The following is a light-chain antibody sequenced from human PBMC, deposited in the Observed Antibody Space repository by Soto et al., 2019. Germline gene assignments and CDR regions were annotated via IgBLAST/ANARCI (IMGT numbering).Light chain of an antibody. J-gene: IGLJ3*02. CDR1: SSNIGNNN. CDR3: GTWDGSLTSVV. Sequence: QSVLTQPPSVSAAPGQKVTISCSGSSSNIGNNNVSWYQQLPGAAPKLLIYDNNKRPSGIPDRFSGSKSGTSATLGITGLQTGDEADYHCGTWDGSLTSVVFGGGTQLTVL. CDR2: DNN. V-gene: IGLV1-51*01.